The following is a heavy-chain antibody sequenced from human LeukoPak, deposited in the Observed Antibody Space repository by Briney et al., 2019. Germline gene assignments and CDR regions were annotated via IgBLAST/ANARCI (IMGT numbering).Heavy chain of an antibody. CDR3: ARGRFRYQNAPPDY. V-gene: IGHV4-30-2*01. D-gene: IGHD3-9*01. CDR2: IYHSGST. J-gene: IGHJ4*02. Sequence: PSETLSLTCTVSGGSISSGGYYWSWIRQPPGKGLEWIGYIYHSGSTYYNPSLKSRVTISVDRSKNQFSLKLSSVTAADTAVYYCARGRFRYQNAPPDYWGQGTLVTVSS. CDR1: GGSISSGGYY.